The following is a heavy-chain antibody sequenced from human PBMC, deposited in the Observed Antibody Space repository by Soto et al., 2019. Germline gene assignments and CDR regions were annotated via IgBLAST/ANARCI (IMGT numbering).Heavy chain of an antibody. Sequence: PGGSLRLSCAASGFSFSNNGMHWVRQAPGKGLEWVAIISYDGSKKYYADSVKGRFTISGDNSKNTLYLQMNSLRVEDTAIYYCAKDRVESGLGEIDYWGQGTLVTVSS. J-gene: IGHJ4*02. CDR1: GFSFSNNG. CDR3: AKDRVESGLGEIDY. D-gene: IGHD3-16*01. V-gene: IGHV3-30*18. CDR2: ISYDGSKK.